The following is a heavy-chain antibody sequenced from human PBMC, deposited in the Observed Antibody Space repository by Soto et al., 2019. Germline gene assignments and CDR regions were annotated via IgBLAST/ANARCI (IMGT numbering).Heavy chain of an antibody. Sequence: EERLVQSGGGLVQPGGSLRLSCAASGFSVGGNYMSWVRQAPGKGLELVSLIYSGGNPFYADSMKGRYTLSRDNSNIMLYLQMDSLRAEDPAVYYCARGPNSDCWGQGTLVIVSS. CDR1: GFSVGGNY. CDR3: ARGPNSDC. V-gene: IGHV3-53*01. CDR2: IYSGGNP. J-gene: IGHJ4*02. D-gene: IGHD2-21*01.